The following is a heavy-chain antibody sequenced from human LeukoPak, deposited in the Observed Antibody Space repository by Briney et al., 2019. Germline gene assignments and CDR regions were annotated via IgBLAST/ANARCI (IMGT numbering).Heavy chain of an antibody. V-gene: IGHV3-33*01. J-gene: IGHJ6*02. CDR1: GFTFSSYG. CDR3: ASKSHLGPEGDYYYGMDV. CDR2: IWYDGSNK. Sequence: PGGSLRLSCAASGFTFSSYGMHWVRQAPGKGLEWVAVIWYDGSNKYYADSVKGRFTISRDNSKNTLYLQMNSLRAEDTAVYYCASKSHLGPEGDYYYGMDVWGQGTTVTVSS.